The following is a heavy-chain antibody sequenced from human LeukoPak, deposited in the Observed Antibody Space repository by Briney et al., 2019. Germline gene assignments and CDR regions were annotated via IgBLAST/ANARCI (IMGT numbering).Heavy chain of an antibody. CDR1: GLTFSSYA. CDR3: AKVIGRPYSGSYYFDY. CDR2: ISGSGGST. Sequence: GGSLRLSCAASGLTFSSYAMSWVRQAPGKGLEWVSAISGSGGSTYYADSVKGRFTISRDNSKNTLYLQMNSLRAEDTAVYYCAKVIGRPYSGSYYFDYWGQGTLVTVSS. D-gene: IGHD1-26*01. V-gene: IGHV3-23*01. J-gene: IGHJ4*02.